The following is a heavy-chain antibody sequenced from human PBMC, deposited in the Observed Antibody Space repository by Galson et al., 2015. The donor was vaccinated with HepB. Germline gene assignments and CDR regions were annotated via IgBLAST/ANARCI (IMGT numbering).Heavy chain of an antibody. J-gene: IGHJ4*02. CDR1: GLTFSNIW. Sequence: SLRLSCAASGLTFSNIWVSWVRQSPGKGLEWVGLIKSKIEGGTTGYAPFVEGRFTVSRDDSENTLFLHMNSLRFEDTGLYYCTPIFGSIDYWGRGSMVTVSS. V-gene: IGHV3-15*01. D-gene: IGHD3-3*01. CDR3: TPIFGSIDY. CDR2: IKSKIEGGTT.